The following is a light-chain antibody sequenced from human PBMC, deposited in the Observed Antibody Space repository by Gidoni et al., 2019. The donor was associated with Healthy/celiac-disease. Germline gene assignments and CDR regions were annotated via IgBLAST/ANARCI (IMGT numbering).Light chain of an antibody. J-gene: IGLJ3*02. CDR2: YKTDSDK. Sequence: QAVLTQPASLSASPGASASLTCTLRSGINVDTYRIYWYQQKPGSPPQHLLRYKTDSDKQQGSGVPSRFSGSKDASANAGILRISGLQSEDEADYYCMIWHSSAWVFGGGTKLTVL. V-gene: IGLV5-45*01. CDR3: MIWHSSAWV. CDR1: SGINVDTYR.